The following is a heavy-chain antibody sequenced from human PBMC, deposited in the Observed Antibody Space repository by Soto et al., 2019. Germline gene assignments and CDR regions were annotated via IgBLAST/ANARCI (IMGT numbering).Heavy chain of an antibody. CDR2: ISAHNGNT. J-gene: IGHJ4*02. V-gene: IGHV1-18*01. CDR1: GYAFTTYG. D-gene: IGHD1-1*01. CDR3: ARGRYGDY. Sequence: QVHLVQSGAEVKKPGASVKVSCKGSGYAFTTYGITWVRQAPGQGLEWMGGISAHNGNTNYAQKLQGRVTVTRDTSTSTAYTELRSLRSDDTAVYYCARGRYGDYWGQGALVTVSS.